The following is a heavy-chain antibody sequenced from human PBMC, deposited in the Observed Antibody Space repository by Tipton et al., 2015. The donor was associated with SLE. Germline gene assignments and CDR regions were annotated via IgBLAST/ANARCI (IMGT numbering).Heavy chain of an antibody. CDR1: GGYISIGGYF. Sequence: TLSLTCSFSGGYISIGGYFWSWIRQVPGMGLQWIGYIYYGGYGGNTYYNPSLKSRVTISVDTSKNQFSLKLSSVTAADTAVYYCATLGAAAGAKWFDPWGQGTLVTVSS. V-gene: IGHV4-31*03. CDR2: IYYGGYGGNT. J-gene: IGHJ5*02. D-gene: IGHD6-13*01. CDR3: ATLGAAAGAKWFDP.